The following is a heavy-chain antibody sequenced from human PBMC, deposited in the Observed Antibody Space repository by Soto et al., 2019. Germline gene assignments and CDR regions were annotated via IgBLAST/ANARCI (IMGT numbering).Heavy chain of an antibody. CDR1: GFTFSSYE. V-gene: IGHV3-48*03. J-gene: IGHJ4*02. CDR2: ISGSGSAI. D-gene: IGHD3-3*01. Sequence: EVQLVESGGGLVQPGGSLRLSCAASGFTFSSYEMSWVRQAPGRGLERVSYISGSGSAIYYADAVKGRFTISRDNAKSSLYLQMNSLRAEDTALYYCARATYDDYWGQGTLVTVSS. CDR3: ARATYDDY.